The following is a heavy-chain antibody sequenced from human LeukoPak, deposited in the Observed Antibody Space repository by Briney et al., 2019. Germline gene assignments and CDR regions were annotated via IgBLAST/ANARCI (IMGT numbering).Heavy chain of an antibody. CDR2: IYTSGST. J-gene: IGHJ4*02. V-gene: IGHV4-61*02. CDR3: AIAYSSSPFDY. CDR1: GGSISSGSYY. D-gene: IGHD6-6*01. Sequence: SETLSLTCIVSGGSISSGSYYWSWIRQPAGKGLEWIGRIYTSGSTNYNPSLKSRVTISVDTSKNQFSLKLSSVTAADTAVYYCAIAYSSSPFDYWGQGTLVTVSS.